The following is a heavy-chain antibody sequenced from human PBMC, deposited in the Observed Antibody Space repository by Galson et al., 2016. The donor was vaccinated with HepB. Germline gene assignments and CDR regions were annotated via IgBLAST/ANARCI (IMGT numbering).Heavy chain of an antibody. CDR2: IYPGDSDT. CDR1: GYTFTSYW. J-gene: IGHJ4*01. Sequence: QSGAEVKKPGESLKISCKGSGYTFTSYWIVWVRQMPGKGLEWMGFIYPGDSDTTYSPSFQGQVTISADKSISTAYLQWSSLKASDTAMYYCERQDGYNRYCDYWGHGTLGTVSS. D-gene: IGHD5-24*01. CDR3: ERQDGYNRYCDY. V-gene: IGHV5-51*01.